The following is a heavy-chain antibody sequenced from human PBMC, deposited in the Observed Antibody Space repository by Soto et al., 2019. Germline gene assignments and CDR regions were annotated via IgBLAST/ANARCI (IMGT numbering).Heavy chain of an antibody. V-gene: IGHV4-59*08. CDR2: IYYSGST. D-gene: IGHD3-3*01. CDR1: GGSISSYY. J-gene: IGHJ6*03. CDR3: ARSVSTVQANNYDFWSGSLTYYYYMDV. Sequence: QVQLQESGPGLVKPSETLSLTCTVSGGSISSYYWSWIRQPPGKGLEWIGYIYYSGSTNYNPSLKSRVTISVDTSKNQFSLKLSSVTAADTAVYYCARSVSTVQANNYDFWSGSLTYYYYMDVWGKGTTVTVSS.